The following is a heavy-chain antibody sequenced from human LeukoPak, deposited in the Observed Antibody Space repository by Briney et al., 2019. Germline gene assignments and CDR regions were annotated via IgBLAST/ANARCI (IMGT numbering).Heavy chain of an antibody. CDR2: IRYDGSNK. CDR3: AKDWEIVVVPAAMNY. D-gene: IGHD2-2*01. CDR1: GFTFGSYG. J-gene: IGHJ4*02. V-gene: IGHV3-30*02. Sequence: GGSLRLSCAASGFTFGSYGMHWVRQAPGKGLEWVAFIRYDGSNKYYADSVKGRFTISRDNSKNTLYLQMNSLRAEDTAVYYCAKDWEIVVVPAAMNYWGQGTLVTVSS.